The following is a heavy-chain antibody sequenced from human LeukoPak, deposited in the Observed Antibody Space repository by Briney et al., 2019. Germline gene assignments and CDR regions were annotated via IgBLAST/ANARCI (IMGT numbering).Heavy chain of an antibody. CDR3: ARSDYYDSSGYYYLADY. Sequence: SVKVSCKASGGTFSSYAISWVRQAPGQGLEWMGGIIPIFGTANYAQKFQGRVTITADESTSTAYMELSSLRSEDTAVYYCARSDYYDSSGYYYLADYWGQGTLVTVSS. CDR2: IIPIFGTA. CDR1: GGTFSSYA. D-gene: IGHD3-22*01. V-gene: IGHV1-69*13. J-gene: IGHJ4*02.